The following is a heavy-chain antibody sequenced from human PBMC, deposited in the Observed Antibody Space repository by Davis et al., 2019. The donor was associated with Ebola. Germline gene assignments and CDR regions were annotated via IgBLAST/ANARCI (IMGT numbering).Heavy chain of an antibody. CDR1: GFAFNDYA. J-gene: IGHJ6*02. D-gene: IGHD2/OR15-2a*01. Sequence: PGGSLRLSCEASGFAFNDYAMHWVRQAPGKGLEWVSGISYNGGRIGYADSVRGRFTISRDYAKNFVYLQMNSLRPEDTGFYYCAKDRRQYDYYYGMDVWGQGTTVTVSS. CDR2: ISYNGGRI. CDR3: AKDRRQYDYYYGMDV. V-gene: IGHV3-9*01.